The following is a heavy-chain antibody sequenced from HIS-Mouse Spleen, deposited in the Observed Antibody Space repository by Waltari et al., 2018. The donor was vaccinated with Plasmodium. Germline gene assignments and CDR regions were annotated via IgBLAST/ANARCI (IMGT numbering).Heavy chain of an antibody. CDR1: GFTVIATY. CDR2: IYSGGST. J-gene: IGHJ3*02. V-gene: IGHV3-53*01. Sequence: VQLVESVVGLSQPGGSLRLSCCASGFTVIATYSTCVRQAPGKGLEWVSVIYSGGSTYYADSVKGRFTISRDNSKNTLYLQMNSLRAEDTAVYYCARGMKSSSSAFDIWGQGTMVTVSS. CDR3: ARGMKSSSSAFDI. D-gene: IGHD6-6*01.